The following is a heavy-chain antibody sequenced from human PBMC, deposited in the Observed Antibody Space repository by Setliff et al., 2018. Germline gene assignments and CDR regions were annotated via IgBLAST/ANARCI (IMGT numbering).Heavy chain of an antibody. CDR3: ARDAPKVVDKFDM. V-gene: IGHV1-18*01. J-gene: IGHJ3*02. CDR2: ISPYNGNT. D-gene: IGHD3-22*01. CDR1: GYTFTKYG. Sequence: ASVKVSCKAFGYTFTKYGIDWVRQAPGQGLEWLGWISPYNGNTDYVYNVRDRITMTTDTSTGTAYVELRSLTSDDSAVYYCARDAPKVVDKFDMWGLGTKVTVSS.